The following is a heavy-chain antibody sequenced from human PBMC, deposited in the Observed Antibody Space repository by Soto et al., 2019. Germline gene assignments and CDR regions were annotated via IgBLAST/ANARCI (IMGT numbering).Heavy chain of an antibody. J-gene: IGHJ4*02. D-gene: IGHD2-15*01. V-gene: IGHV1-69*02. CDR2: IIPILGIA. CDR1: GGTFSSYT. Sequence: SVKVSCKASGGTFSSYTISWVRQAPGQGLEWMGRIIPILGIANYAQKFQGRVTITADKSTSTAYMELSSLRSEDTAVYYCARSPYYCSGGSCYSGEFDYWGQGTLVTVSS. CDR3: ARSPYYCSGGSCYSGEFDY.